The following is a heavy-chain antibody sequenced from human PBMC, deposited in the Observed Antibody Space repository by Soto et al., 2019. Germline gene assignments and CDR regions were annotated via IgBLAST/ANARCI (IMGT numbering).Heavy chain of an antibody. J-gene: IGHJ4*02. Sequence: PSETLSLTCAVYCGSFSVYYWTWIRQPPGTGLYCIGEINHSVSTNXXPSLKSRXXISVDTSKHQXCLKLTPVTAAYTAVYYCARDKITGLLDYWVQGTLVTVSS. CDR3: ARDKITGLLDY. CDR2: INHSVST. CDR1: CGSFSVYY. V-gene: IGHV4-34*01. D-gene: IGHD2-8*02.